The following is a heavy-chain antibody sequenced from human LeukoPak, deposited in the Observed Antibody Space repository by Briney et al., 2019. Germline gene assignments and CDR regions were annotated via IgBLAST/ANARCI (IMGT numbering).Heavy chain of an antibody. CDR1: GGSFSGYY. CDR2: INHSGST. CDR3: AREDPGDPTVDI. Sequence: SETLSLTCAVYGGSFSGYYWSWIRQPPGKGLEWIGEINHSGSTNYNPSLKSRVTISVDTSKNQFSLKLSSVTAADTAVYYCAREDPGDPTVDIWGQGTMVTVSS. J-gene: IGHJ3*02. D-gene: IGHD7-27*01. V-gene: IGHV4-34*01.